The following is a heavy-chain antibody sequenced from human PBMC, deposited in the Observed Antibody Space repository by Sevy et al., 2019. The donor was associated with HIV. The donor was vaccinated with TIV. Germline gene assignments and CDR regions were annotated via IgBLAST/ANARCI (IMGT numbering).Heavy chain of an antibody. CDR3: AREYYDFWRGYRYYYYYYGMDV. CDR1: GFTFSSYR. D-gene: IGHD3-3*01. J-gene: IGHJ6*02. Sequence: GGSLRLSCAASGFTFSSYRMHWVRQAPGKGLEWVAVIWYDGSNKYYAYSVKGRFTISRDNSKNTLYLQMNSLRAEDTAVYYCAREYYDFWRGYRYYYYYYGMDVWGQGTTVTVSS. CDR2: IWYDGSNK. V-gene: IGHV3-33*01.